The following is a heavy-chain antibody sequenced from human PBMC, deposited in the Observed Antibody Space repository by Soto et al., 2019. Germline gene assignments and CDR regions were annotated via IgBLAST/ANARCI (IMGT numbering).Heavy chain of an antibody. CDR3: ARSDYDILTGYSRFDY. CDR1: GGSSSSYY. D-gene: IGHD3-9*01. CDR2: IYYSGST. J-gene: IGHJ4*02. V-gene: IGHV4-59*01. Sequence: PSETLSLTCTVSGGSSSSYYWSWIRQPPGKGLEWIGYIYYSGSTNYNPSLKSRVTISVDTSKNQFSLKLSSVTAGDTAVYYCARSDYDILTGYSRFDYWGQGTLVIVSS.